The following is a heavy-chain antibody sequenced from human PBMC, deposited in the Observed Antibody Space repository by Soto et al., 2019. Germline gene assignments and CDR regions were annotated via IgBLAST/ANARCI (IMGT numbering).Heavy chain of an antibody. V-gene: IGHV4-39*01. J-gene: IGHJ1*01. CDR2: IYYSGST. D-gene: IGHD3-22*01. CDR1: GGSISSSSYY. CDR3: AGYYALQYFQH. Sequence: QLQLQESGPGLVKPSETLSLTCTVSGGSISSSSYYWGWIRQPPGKGLEWIGSIYYSGSTYYNPSLKSRVTISVDTSKNQFSLKLSSVTAADMAVYYCAGYYALQYFQHWGQGTLVTVSS.